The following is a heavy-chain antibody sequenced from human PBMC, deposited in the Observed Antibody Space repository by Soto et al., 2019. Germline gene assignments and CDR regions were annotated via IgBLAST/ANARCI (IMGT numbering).Heavy chain of an antibody. CDR3: ARHREVGSGWPHFDY. V-gene: IGHV4-39*01. J-gene: IGHJ4*02. CDR2: IYYSGST. CDR1: GGSISSSSDY. D-gene: IGHD6-19*01. Sequence: QLQLQESGPGLVKPSETLSVTCTVSGGSISSSSDYGGWIRQPPGKGLEWIGSIYYSGSTYYNPSLKSRVTISVDTSKNQFSLKLSSVTAADTAVYYCARHREVGSGWPHFDYWGQGTLVTVSS.